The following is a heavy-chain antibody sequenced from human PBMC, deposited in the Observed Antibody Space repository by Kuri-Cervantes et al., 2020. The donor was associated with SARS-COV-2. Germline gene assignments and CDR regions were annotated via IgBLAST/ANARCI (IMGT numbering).Heavy chain of an antibody. CDR1: GDSFSSYS. D-gene: IGHD3-3*01. CDR2: IIPMFGTA. V-gene: IGHV1-69*05. J-gene: IGHJ4*02. Sequence: SVKVSCKAFGDSFSSYSFNWVRQAPGQGLEWMGGIIPMFGTADYAQKFQGRVTMTRDTSTSTVYMELSSLRSEDTAVYYCARDDGLRFLEWYTSPFDYWGQGTLVTVSS. CDR3: ARDDGLRFLEWYTSPFDY.